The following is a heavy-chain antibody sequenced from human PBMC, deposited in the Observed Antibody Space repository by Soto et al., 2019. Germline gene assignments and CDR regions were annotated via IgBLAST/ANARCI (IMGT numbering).Heavy chain of an antibody. CDR3: ASSTVKTPYYYYGMDV. CDR1: GGTFSSYA. J-gene: IGHJ6*02. D-gene: IGHD4-4*01. CDR2: IIPIFGTA. Sequence: QVQLVQSGAEVKKPGSSVKVSCKASGGTFSSYAISWVRQAPGQGLEWMGGIIPIFGTANYAQKFQGRVTITADESTRTAYMELSRLRSEDTAVYYCASSTVKTPYYYYGMDVWGQGTTVTVSS. V-gene: IGHV1-69*01.